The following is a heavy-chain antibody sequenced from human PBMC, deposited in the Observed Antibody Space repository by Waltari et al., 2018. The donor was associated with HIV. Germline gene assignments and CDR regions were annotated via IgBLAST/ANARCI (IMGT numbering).Heavy chain of an antibody. D-gene: IGHD6-19*01. CDR1: GGTFSSYA. CDR2: IIPSFGTS. Sequence: QVQLVQSGAEVKKPGSSVKVSCKASGGTFSSYAISWVRQAPGQGLEWLGGIIPSFGTSTYAQNFLGRVTITADESTSTAYMELSSLRSEDTAVYYCSRMNEVAVAGTGFDAFDIWGQGTKVTVSS. J-gene: IGHJ3*02. CDR3: SRMNEVAVAGTGFDAFDI. V-gene: IGHV1-69*01.